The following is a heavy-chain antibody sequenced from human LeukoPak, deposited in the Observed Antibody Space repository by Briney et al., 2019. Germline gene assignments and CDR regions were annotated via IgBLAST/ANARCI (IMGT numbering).Heavy chain of an antibody. J-gene: IGHJ6*03. D-gene: IGHD6-25*01. V-gene: IGHV1-8*03. CDR3: ARVHERVYHYYYYMDV. CDR1: GYTFTSYD. Sequence: ASVKVPCKASGYTFTSYDINWVRQATGQGLEWMGWMNPNSGNTGYAQKFQGRVTITRNTSISTAYMELSSLRSEDTAVYYCARVHERVYHYYYYMDVWGKGTTVTVSS. CDR2: MNPNSGNT.